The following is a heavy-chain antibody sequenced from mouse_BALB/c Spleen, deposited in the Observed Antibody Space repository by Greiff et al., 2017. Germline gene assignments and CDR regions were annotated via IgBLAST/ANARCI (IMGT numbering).Heavy chain of an antibody. CDR2: ISNGGGST. CDR1: GFTFSSYT. CDR3: ARHGDYGNLFAY. D-gene: IGHD2-1*01. J-gene: IGHJ3*01. V-gene: IGHV5-12-2*01. Sequence: DVHLVESGGGLVQPGGSLKLSCAASGFTFSSYTMSWVRQTPEKRLEWVAYISNGGGSTYYPDTVKGRFTISRDNAKNTLYLQMSSLKSEDTAMYYCARHGDYGNLFAYWGQGTLVTVSA.